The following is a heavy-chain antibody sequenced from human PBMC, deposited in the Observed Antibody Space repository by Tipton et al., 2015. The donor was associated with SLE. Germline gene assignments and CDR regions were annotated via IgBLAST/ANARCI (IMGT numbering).Heavy chain of an antibody. CDR1: GFTFGDYA. V-gene: IGHV3-49*04. J-gene: IGHJ5*02. CDR3: TRDVTAPGWVDP. Sequence: QLVQSGGGLVQPGRSLRLSCRSSGFTFGDYAMNWVRQAPGKGLGRVGFIRSKPYGGTTEYAASVKGGFTISRDDSKSFAYLQMNSLKTEDTGVYYFTRDVTAPGWVDPWGRGTLVTVSS. D-gene: IGHD2-21*02. CDR2: IRSKPYGGTT.